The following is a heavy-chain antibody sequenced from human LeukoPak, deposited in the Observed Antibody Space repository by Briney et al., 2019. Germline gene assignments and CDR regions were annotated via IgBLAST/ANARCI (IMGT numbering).Heavy chain of an antibody. V-gene: IGHV4-4*07. CDR1: GGSISSYY. CDR2: IYASGST. Sequence: PSETLSLTCTVSGGSISSYYWSWIRQPAGKGLEWIGRIYASGSTNYNPSLKSRVTISVDTSKNQFSLKLSSVTAADTAVYYCAREPNYGSGIFYYYYYMDVWGKGTTVTVSS. CDR3: AREPNYGSGIFYYYYYMDV. J-gene: IGHJ6*03. D-gene: IGHD3-10*01.